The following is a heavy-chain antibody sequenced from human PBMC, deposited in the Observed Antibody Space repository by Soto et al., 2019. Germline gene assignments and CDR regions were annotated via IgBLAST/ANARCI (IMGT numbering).Heavy chain of an antibody. D-gene: IGHD1-1*01. CDR1: GGSFSGYY. V-gene: IGHV4-34*01. CDR2: INHSGST. J-gene: IGHJ4*02. CDR3: ARIPGTRYAY. Sequence: PSETLSLTCAVYGGSFSGYYWSWIRQPPGKGLEWIGEINHSGSTNYNPSLKSRVTISVDTSKNQFSLKLSSVTAADTAVYYCARIPGTRYAYWGQGTLVTVSS.